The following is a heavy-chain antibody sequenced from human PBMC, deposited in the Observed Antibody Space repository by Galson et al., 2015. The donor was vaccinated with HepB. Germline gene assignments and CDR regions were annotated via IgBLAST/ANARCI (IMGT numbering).Heavy chain of an antibody. J-gene: IGHJ2*01. D-gene: IGHD3-22*01. CDR1: GYTFTGYY. V-gene: IGHV1-2*04. CDR3: ARGYYDSSGYYLTGYFDL. Sequence: SVKVSCKASGYTFTGYYMHWVRQAPGQGLEWMGWINPNSGGTNYAQKFQGWVTMTRDTSISTAYMELSRLRSDDTAVYYCARGYYDSSGYYLTGYFDLWRRGTLVTVSS. CDR2: INPNSGGT.